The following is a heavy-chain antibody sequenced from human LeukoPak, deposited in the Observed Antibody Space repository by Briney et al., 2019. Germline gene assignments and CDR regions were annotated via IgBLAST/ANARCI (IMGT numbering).Heavy chain of an antibody. J-gene: IGHJ4*02. CDR3: AKESLRGHSYGFDN. V-gene: IGHV3-74*03. CDR2: INERGTDS. Sequence: GGSLRLSCTASGFTFSGHWIHWVRQAPGMGLVWVSRINERGTDSMYAESVKGRFTISRDNAKNTVYLQMNSLRAGDTALYYCAKESLRGHSYGFDNWGQGTLVTVSS. D-gene: IGHD5-18*01. CDR1: GFTFSGHW.